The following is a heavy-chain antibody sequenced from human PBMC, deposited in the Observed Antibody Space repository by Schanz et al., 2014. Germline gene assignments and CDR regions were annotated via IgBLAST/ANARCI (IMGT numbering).Heavy chain of an antibody. D-gene: IGHD2-15*01. CDR3: ARLVGPSFYYGMDV. J-gene: IGHJ6*02. CDR2: IYSSGST. V-gene: IGHV4-59*12. Sequence: QVHLQESGPGLVKPSETLSLTCTVSGGSISNNYWGWIRQPPGKGLEWIGNIYSSGSTNYNPSLKSRVTISGDTSKNQFSLNLRSVTGADTAVYYCARLVGPSFYYGMDVWGQGTTVTVSS. CDR1: GGSISNNY.